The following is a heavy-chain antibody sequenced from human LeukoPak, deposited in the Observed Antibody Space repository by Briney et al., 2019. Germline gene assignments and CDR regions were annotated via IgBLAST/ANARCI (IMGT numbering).Heavy chain of an antibody. CDR2: IYYSGNT. D-gene: IGHD3/OR15-3a*01. J-gene: IGHJ4*02. CDR3: ARQTGSGLFILP. V-gene: IGHV4-39*01. CDR1: GDSINNYY. Sequence: SETLSLTCTVSGDSINNYYWSWIRQPPGKGLEWIGSIYYSGNTYYNASLKSQVSISIDTSKNQFSLRLTSVTAADTAVYYCARQTGSGLFILPGGQGTLVTVSS.